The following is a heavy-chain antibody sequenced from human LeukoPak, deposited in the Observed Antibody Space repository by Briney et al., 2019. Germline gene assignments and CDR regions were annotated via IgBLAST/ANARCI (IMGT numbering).Heavy chain of an antibody. CDR1: GFSFSNFG. CDR3: SGSSGY. J-gene: IGHJ4*02. CDR2: ISYDGSNK. Sequence: GGSLRLSCAASGFSFSNFGMHWVRQAPGKGLEWVAVISYDGSNKYFADSVKGRFTISRDNSKNTLYLQMNSLRAEDTALYYCSGSSGYWGQGTLVTVSS. V-gene: IGHV3-30*03. D-gene: IGHD3-10*01.